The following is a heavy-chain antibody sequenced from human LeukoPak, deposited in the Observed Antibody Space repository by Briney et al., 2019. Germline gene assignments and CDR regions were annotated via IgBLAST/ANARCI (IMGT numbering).Heavy chain of an antibody. CDR2: IYYSGST. Sequence: SETLSLTCTVSGGSISSYYWSWIRQPPGKGLEWIGYIYYSGSTNYNPSLKSRVTISVDTSKNQFSLKLSSVTAADTAVYYCARDTMITFGGVIPYFDYWGQGTLVTVSS. V-gene: IGHV4-59*12. CDR1: GGSISSYY. D-gene: IGHD3-16*02. CDR3: ARDTMITFGGVIPYFDY. J-gene: IGHJ4*02.